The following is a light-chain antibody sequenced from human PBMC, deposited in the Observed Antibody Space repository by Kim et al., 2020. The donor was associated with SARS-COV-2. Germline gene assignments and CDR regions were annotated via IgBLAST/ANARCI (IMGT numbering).Light chain of an antibody. J-gene: IGKJ4*01. Sequence: ASVGDRVTITCRASQGISNSLAWYQQQPGRAPNLLIYGASTLQSGVPSRFSGSGSGTEFTLTISSLQPEDFATYYCQQLNVFPLTFGGGTKVDIK. CDR3: QQLNVFPLT. V-gene: IGKV1-9*01. CDR2: GAS. CDR1: QGISNS.